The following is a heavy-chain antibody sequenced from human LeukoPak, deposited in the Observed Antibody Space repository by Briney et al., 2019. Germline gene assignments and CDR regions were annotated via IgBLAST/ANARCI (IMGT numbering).Heavy chain of an antibody. J-gene: IGHJ3*02. D-gene: IGHD4-23*01. CDR2: IYYSGST. V-gene: IGHV4-39*07. CDR1: GDSISSSSYY. Sequence: PSETLSLTCTVSGDSISSSSYYWGWIRQPPGKELEWIGSIYYSGSTYYNPTHNSRVTISVDTSKNQFSLKLSSVTAADTAVYYCARDYLGGNPDAFDIWGQGTMVTVSS. CDR3: ARDYLGGNPDAFDI.